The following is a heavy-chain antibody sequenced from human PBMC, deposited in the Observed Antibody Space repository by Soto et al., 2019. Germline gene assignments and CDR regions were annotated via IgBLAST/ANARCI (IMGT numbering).Heavy chain of an antibody. CDR3: AGDGLQIGPGTEVRGAADKPDY. J-gene: IGHJ4*02. D-gene: IGHD3-10*01. CDR1: GYTFTSYG. V-gene: IGHV1-18*01. CDR2: ISAYNGNT. Sequence: QVQLVQSGAEVKKPGASVKVSCKASGYTFTSYGISWVRQAPGQGLEGMGWISAYNGNTNYAQKLQCRVTMTTDTARSTAYVGRRRLRSDDTGVYYGAGDGLQIGPGTEVRGAADKPDYWGQGTLVTVSS.